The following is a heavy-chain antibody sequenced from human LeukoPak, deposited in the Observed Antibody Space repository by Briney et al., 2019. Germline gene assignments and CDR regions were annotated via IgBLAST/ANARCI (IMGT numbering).Heavy chain of an antibody. CDR3: ARRKTILGYCSGGSCRGAYYYYYMDV. D-gene: IGHD2-15*01. CDR1: GGSFSDYY. J-gene: IGHJ6*03. CDR2: INHSGST. V-gene: IGHV4-34*01. Sequence: SETLSLTCAVYGGSFSDYYWSWIRQPPGKGLEWIGEINHSGSTNYNPSLKSRVTISVDTSKNQFSLKLSSVTAADTAVYYCARRKTILGYCSGGSCRGAYYYYYMDVWGKRTTVTISS.